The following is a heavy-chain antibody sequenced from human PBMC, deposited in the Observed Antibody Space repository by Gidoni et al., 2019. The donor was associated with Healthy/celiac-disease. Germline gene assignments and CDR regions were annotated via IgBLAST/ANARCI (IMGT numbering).Heavy chain of an antibody. D-gene: IGHD3-22*01. CDR3: ARHYDSSGHFDY. CDR1: VGSISSSSSY. J-gene: IGHJ4*02. V-gene: IGHV4-39*01. Sequence: QLQLQESGPGLVKPSETLSLTCTVSVGSISSSSSYWGWIPQPPGKGLEWIGSIYYSGSNYYNPSLKSRVTISVDTSKNQFSLKLSSVTAADTAVYYCARHYDSSGHFDYWGQGTLVTVSS. CDR2: IYYSGSN.